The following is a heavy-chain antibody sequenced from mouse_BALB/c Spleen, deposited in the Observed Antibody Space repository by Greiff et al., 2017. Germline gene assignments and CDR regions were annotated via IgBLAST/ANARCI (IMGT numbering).Heavy chain of an antibody. CDR1: GFTFSSYG. Sequence: EVKLVESGGGLVQPGGSLKLSCAASGFTFSSYGMSWVRQTPDKRLEWVATISSGGSYTYYPDSVKGRFTISRDNAKNTLYLQMSSLKSEDTAMYYCARRGSRHWYFDVWGAGTTVTVSS. V-gene: IGHV5-6*03. J-gene: IGHJ1*01. D-gene: IGHD1-1*01. CDR2: ISSGGSYT. CDR3: ARRGSRHWYFDV.